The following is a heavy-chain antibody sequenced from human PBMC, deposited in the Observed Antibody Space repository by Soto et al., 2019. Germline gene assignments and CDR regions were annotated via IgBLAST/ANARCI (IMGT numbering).Heavy chain of an antibody. CDR3: AKDSPVGVPLLRDLHD. CDR2: ISGSGGST. CDR1: GVTFSNYG. Sequence: GGSLRLSCAASGVTFSNYGMSWVRQAPGKGLEWVSVISGSGGSTYYADSVKGRFTLSRNNSKNTVYLQMNSLRAEDTAVYYCAKDSPVGVPLLRDLHDWGQGTLVTVSS. J-gene: IGHJ1*01. V-gene: IGHV3-23*01. D-gene: IGHD2-15*01.